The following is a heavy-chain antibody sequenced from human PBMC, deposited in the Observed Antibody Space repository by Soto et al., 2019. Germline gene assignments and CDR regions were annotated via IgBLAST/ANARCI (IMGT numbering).Heavy chain of an antibody. J-gene: IGHJ5*02. V-gene: IGHV3-74*01. CDR3: ANFDVGNSGHTCPIDP. CDR1: GFTLSGYW. D-gene: IGHD3-9*01. CDR2: INSDGSST. Sequence: GGSLRLSCAASGFTLSGYWMHWVRQAPGKGQVWVSRINSDGSSTSYADSVKDRFTISRDNSKNTLYLQMNSLRAEDTAVYYYANFDVGNSGHTCPIDPRGQAPLVTVPS.